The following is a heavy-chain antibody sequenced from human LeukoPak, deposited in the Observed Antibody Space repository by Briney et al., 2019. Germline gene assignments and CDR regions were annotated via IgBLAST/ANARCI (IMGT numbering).Heavy chain of an antibody. Sequence: PGGSLRLSCAASGFTFSSYWMSWVRQAPGKGLEWVANIKQDGSEKYYVDSVKGRFTISRDNAKNSLYLQMNSLRAEDTAVYYCARDPWRVGEGYYYYGMDVWGQGTTVTVSS. CDR2: IKQDGSEK. CDR1: GFTFSSYW. J-gene: IGHJ6*02. D-gene: IGHD3-10*01. V-gene: IGHV3-7*01. CDR3: ARDPWRVGEGYYYYGMDV.